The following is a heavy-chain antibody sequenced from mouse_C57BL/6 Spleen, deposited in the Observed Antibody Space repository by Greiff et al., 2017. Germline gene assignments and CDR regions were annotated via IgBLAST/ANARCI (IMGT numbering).Heavy chain of an antibody. J-gene: IGHJ2*01. D-gene: IGHD1-1*01. CDR3: ARQNYGRSTPFGD. CDR1: GFTCSSYT. Sequence: EVKLVESGGGLVKPGGSLKLSCAASGFTCSSYTMSWVRQTPEKRLEWVATISGGGGNTYYPDSVKGRFTISRDNAKNTLYLQMSSLRSEDMALYDGARQNYGRSTPFGDWGQGTTLTVAS. V-gene: IGHV5-9*01. CDR2: ISGGGGNT.